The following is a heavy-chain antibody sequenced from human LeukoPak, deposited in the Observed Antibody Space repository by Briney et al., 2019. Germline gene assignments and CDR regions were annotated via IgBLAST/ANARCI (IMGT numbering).Heavy chain of an antibody. D-gene: IGHD5-24*01. J-gene: IGHJ4*02. CDR1: GCTFSSYN. CDR2: IGSRSNTI. V-gene: IGHV3-48*01. CDR3: ARDGRNGYNMDY. Sequence: GGSLRLSCAASGCTFSSYNMNWVRQAPGKGLEWVSYIGSRSNTIYYADSVKGRFTISRVNAKNSPYLQMNSLRAADTAVYYCARDGRNGYNMDYWGQGTLVTVSS.